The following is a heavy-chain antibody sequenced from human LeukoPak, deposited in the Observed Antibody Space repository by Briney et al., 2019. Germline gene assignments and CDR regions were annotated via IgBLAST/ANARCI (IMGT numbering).Heavy chain of an antibody. CDR3: ARVGNSWYDAFDI. Sequence: SETLSLTCAVYGGSFSGYYWSWIRQPPGKGLEWIGEINHSGSTNYNPSLKSRVTISVDTSKNQFSLKVSSVTAADTAVYYCARVGNSWYDAFDIWGQGTMVTVSS. V-gene: IGHV4-34*01. J-gene: IGHJ3*02. D-gene: IGHD6-13*01. CDR1: GGSFSGYY. CDR2: INHSGST.